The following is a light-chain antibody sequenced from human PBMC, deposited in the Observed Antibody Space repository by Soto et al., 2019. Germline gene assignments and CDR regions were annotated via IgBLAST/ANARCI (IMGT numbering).Light chain of an antibody. CDR1: SSDVGGYNY. J-gene: IGLJ1*01. V-gene: IGLV2-14*01. CDR3: ATYTICSPSL. CDR2: DVS. Sequence: QSVLTQPASVSGSPGQSITISCTGTSSDVGGYNYVSWYQQHPVKAPKLMIYDVSNRPSGVSNRFSGSTSGNTDSLTLSGLQAEDVSVNDWATYTICSPSLFG.